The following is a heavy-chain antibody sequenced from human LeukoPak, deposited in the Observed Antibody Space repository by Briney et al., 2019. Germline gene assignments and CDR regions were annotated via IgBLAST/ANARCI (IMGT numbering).Heavy chain of an antibody. V-gene: IGHV3-30*04. D-gene: IGHD6-13*01. J-gene: IGHJ4*02. CDR2: ISYDGSNK. Sequence: PGGSLRLSCAASGFTFSSYAMHWVRQAPGKGLEWVAVISYDGSNKYYADSVKGRFTISRDNSKNTLYLQMNSLRAEDTAVYYCARDHHTYIAAAGIYYWGQGTLVTVSS. CDR1: GFTFSSYA. CDR3: ARDHHTYIAAAGIYY.